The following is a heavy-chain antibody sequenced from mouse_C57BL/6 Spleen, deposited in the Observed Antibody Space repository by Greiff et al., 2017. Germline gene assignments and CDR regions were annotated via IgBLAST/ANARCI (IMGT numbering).Heavy chain of an antibody. V-gene: IGHV1-26*01. J-gene: IGHJ2*01. Sequence: VQLQQSGPELVKPGASVKISCKASGYTFTDYYMNWVKQSHGKSLEWIGDINPNNGGTSYNQKFKGKATLTVDKSSSTAYMELRSLTSEDSAVYYCARRYYYGSRGVFDYWGQGTTLTVSS. D-gene: IGHD1-1*01. CDR3: ARRYYYGSRGVFDY. CDR2: INPNNGGT. CDR1: GYTFTDYY.